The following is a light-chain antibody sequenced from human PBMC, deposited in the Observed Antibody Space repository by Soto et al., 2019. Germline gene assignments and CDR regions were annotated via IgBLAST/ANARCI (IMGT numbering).Light chain of an antibody. CDR3: QQYGNVPLT. J-gene: IGKJ4*01. V-gene: IGKV1-33*01. CDR2: DIS. CDR1: EDINRY. Sequence: DIQMTQSPSSLSASVGDRLTITCQASEDINRYLNWYQQKPGKAPRLLIYDISNLEVGVPSRFSGSGSGTDFTFTITSLQPEDVATYFCQQYGNVPLTFGGGTKVEIK.